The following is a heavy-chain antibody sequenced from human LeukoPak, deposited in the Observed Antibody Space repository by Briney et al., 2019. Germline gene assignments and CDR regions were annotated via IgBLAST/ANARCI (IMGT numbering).Heavy chain of an antibody. J-gene: IGHJ4*02. V-gene: IGHV3-43*01. CDR2: ISCDGSTT. Sequence: GGSLRLSCAASGFSFDDYTMHWVRQAPGKGLEWVSLISCDGSTTKYADSVKGRLTIFRDNSKNSLYLQMNSLRAEDTAVYYCARDWFTRLGELSPDRAFDYWGQGTLVTVSS. CDR3: ARDWFTRLGELSPDRAFDY. CDR1: GFSFDDYT. D-gene: IGHD3-16*02.